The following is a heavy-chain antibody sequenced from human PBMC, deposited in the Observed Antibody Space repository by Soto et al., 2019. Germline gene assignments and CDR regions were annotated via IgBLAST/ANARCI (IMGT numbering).Heavy chain of an antibody. J-gene: IGHJ5*02. Sequence: QVQLQESGPGLVKPSETLSLTCTVAGGSISTYYCTWIRQPPGKGLEWIGYVYHSGSTKYNPSLKSRVTISADTSNNEFSLKLRSVTAADTAVYYCARGQWFGPGGKNWFDPWGQGTLVTVSS. CDR3: ARGQWFGPGGKNWFDP. V-gene: IGHV4-59*01. D-gene: IGHD3-10*01. CDR1: GGSISTYY. CDR2: VYHSGST.